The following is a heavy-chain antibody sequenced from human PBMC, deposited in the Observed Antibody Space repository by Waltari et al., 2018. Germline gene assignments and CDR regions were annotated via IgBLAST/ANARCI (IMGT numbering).Heavy chain of an antibody. CDR3: ARAAPKTYRSPVPGRDYYYGMDV. D-gene: IGHD6-19*01. J-gene: IGHJ6*02. Sequence: EVQRVEAGGNLVQPGESRRLCCAASGFTCSRSWMHWVRNGRGKGRVGLSRSNIAGGSVGSADSVNGRFTISSDNAKNTLNLQIQSLRAEDTGVYYCARAAPKTYRSPVPGRDYYYGMDVWGHGTTVTVSS. CDR1: GFTCSRSW. CDR2: SNIAGGSV. V-gene: IGHV3-74*01.